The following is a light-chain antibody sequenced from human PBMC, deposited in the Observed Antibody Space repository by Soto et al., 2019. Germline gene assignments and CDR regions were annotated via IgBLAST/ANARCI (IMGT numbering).Light chain of an antibody. CDR2: DVS. CDR3: QQYNNWPFS. J-gene: IGKJ5*01. Sequence: EIVLTQSPGTLSLSPGEGATLSCRASQSVTGNYLAWYQQKSGQSPRLLIYDVSIRATGVPARFSGTGSETDFTLTISGLQSEDSAVYFCQQYNNWPFSFGQGTRRRL. CDR1: QSVTGNY. V-gene: IGKV3-15*01.